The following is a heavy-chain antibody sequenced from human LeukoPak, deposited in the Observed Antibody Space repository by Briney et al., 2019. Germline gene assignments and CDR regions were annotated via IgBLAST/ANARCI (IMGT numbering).Heavy chain of an antibody. D-gene: IGHD2-2*02. J-gene: IGHJ5*01. CDR2: ISGSGGST. CDR1: GFTFSSYA. V-gene: IGHV3-23*01. CDR3: AKNRIPTAITPDS. Sequence: PGGSLRLSCAASGFTFSSYAMSWVRQAPGKGLEWVSAISGSGGSTYYADSVKSRFTISRDNSKNTLYLQMNSLSAEDTAVYYCAKNRIPTAITPDSWGQGTLVTVSS.